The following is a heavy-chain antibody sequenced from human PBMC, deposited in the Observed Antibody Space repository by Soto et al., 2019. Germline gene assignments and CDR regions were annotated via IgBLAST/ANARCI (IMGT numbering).Heavy chain of an antibody. Sequence: PGGSLRLSCAASGFTFSSYSMNWVRQAAGKGLECVSYISSSTGMIYYADSAKGRFTISRDNAKNSVFLQMNSLRVEDTAVYFCAREGINFGSGGSNDYYGMDVWGQGTTVTVSS. CDR2: ISSSTGMI. J-gene: IGHJ6*02. D-gene: IGHD3-10*01. CDR3: AREGINFGSGGSNDYYGMDV. CDR1: GFTFSSYS. V-gene: IGHV3-48*01.